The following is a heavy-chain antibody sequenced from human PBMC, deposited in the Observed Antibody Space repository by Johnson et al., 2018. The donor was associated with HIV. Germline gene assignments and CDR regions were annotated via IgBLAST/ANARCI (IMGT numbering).Heavy chain of an antibody. V-gene: IGHV3-30*14. D-gene: IGHD5-24*01. J-gene: IGHJ3*02. CDR1: GFTFSSYW. CDR2: ISFDGYNK. CDR3: ARDFRWLHAFDI. Sequence: QVQLVESGGGLVQPGGSLRLSCAASGFTFSSYWMSWVRQAPGKGLDWVAVISFDGYNKYYADSVKGRFIISRDNSKSTLYLQMNSLRAEDTAVYYCARDFRWLHAFDIWGQGTMVTVSA.